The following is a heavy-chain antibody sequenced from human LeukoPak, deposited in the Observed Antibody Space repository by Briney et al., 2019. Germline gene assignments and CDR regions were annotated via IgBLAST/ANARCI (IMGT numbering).Heavy chain of an antibody. CDR3: VKEGSTWYDALDI. J-gene: IGHJ3*02. D-gene: IGHD6-13*01. V-gene: IGHV3-23*01. CDR2: ISDSCGNT. CDR1: GFTFRTFA. Sequence: GGSLRLSCAASGFTFRTFAMTWVRQAPGQGLEWVSSISDSCGNTYYADSVKGRFTISRDNSKNTLYLQMNSLRAEDTAFYYCVKEGSTWYDALDIWGQGTIVTISS.